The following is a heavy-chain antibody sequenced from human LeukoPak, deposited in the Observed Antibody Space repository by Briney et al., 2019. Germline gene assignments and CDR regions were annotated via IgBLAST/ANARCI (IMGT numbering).Heavy chain of an antibody. V-gene: IGHV4-59*01. CDR1: GGSISSYY. Sequence: PSETLSLTCTVFGGSISSYYWSWIRQPPGKGLEWIGYIYYSGSTNYNPSLKSRVTISVDTSKNQFSLKLSSVTAADTAVYYCARCGGDFWSGQGLWYFDLWGRSTLVTVSS. D-gene: IGHD3-3*01. CDR2: IYYSGST. J-gene: IGHJ2*01. CDR3: ARCGGDFWSGQGLWYFDL.